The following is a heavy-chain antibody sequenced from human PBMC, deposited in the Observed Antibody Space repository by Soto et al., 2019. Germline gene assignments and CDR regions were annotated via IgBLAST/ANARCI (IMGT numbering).Heavy chain of an antibody. CDR1: GYTFFTYG. Sequence: ASVKVSCKASGYTFFTYGITWVRQAPAQGLEWMGWISTYDGNTDYAQKLQGRVTMTTDTSTRTAYMELRSLRSDDTAVYDCARGSSSSSWFDPWGQGTLVTVSS. V-gene: IGHV1-18*01. CDR2: ISTYDGNT. J-gene: IGHJ5*02. D-gene: IGHD6-6*01. CDR3: ARGSSSSSWFDP.